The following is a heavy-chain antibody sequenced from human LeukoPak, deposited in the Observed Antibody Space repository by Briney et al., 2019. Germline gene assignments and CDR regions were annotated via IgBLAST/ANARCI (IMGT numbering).Heavy chain of an antibody. CDR2: IYHSGST. V-gene: IGHV4-30-2*01. CDR3: ARTGQKSANLWFGEAP. Sequence: SQTLSLTCTVSGGSISSGGYYWSWIRQPPGKGLEWIGYIYHSGSTYYNPSLKSRVTISVDRSKNQFSLKLSSVTAADTAVYYCARTGQKSANLWFGEAPWGQGTLVTVSS. D-gene: IGHD3-10*01. CDR1: GGSISSGGYY. J-gene: IGHJ5*02.